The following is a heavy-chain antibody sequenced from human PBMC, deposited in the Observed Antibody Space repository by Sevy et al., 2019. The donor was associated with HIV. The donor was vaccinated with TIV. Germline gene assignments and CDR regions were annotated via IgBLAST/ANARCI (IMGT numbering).Heavy chain of an antibody. CDR3: ARHYRWSQTAYYYYYLDV. Sequence: SETLSLTCIVSGGSIASSSYSWGWIRQPPGKGLEWIGNIFYSGNTYYNPSLKSRVTISVDTSKNQLSLKLSSVTAADTAVYYCARHYRWSQTAYYYYYLDVWGKGTTVTVSS. CDR2: IFYSGNT. J-gene: IGHJ6*03. CDR1: GGSIASSSYS. D-gene: IGHD3-16*02. V-gene: IGHV4-39*01.